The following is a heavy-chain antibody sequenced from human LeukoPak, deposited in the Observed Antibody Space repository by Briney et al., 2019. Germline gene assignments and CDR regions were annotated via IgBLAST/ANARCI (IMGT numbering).Heavy chain of an antibody. CDR3: AKIPGVVGY. Sequence: GGSLRLSCAASGFTFSSYAMSWVRQAPGKGLEWVSTISGGGGSTYYADSVKGRFTISRDNSKNTLFLQMNSLRAEDTAVYYCAKIPGVVGYWGQGTLVTVSS. J-gene: IGHJ4*02. D-gene: IGHD2-15*01. V-gene: IGHV3-23*01. CDR2: ISGGGGST. CDR1: GFTFSSYA.